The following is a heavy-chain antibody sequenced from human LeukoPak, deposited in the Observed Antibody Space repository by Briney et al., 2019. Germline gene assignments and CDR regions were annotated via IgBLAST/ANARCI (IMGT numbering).Heavy chain of an antibody. CDR3: ARLYSSGWYSFFDY. CDR1: GFIVSSDY. J-gene: IGHJ4*02. Sequence: GGSLRLSCAASGFIVSSDYMTWVRQAPGKGLEWVSVIYSDGSTFYADSVKGRFTISRDTSKNTLYLQMGSLRAEDMAVYYCARLYSSGWYSFFDYWGQGTLVTVSS. D-gene: IGHD6-19*01. V-gene: IGHV3-53*05. CDR2: IYSDGST.